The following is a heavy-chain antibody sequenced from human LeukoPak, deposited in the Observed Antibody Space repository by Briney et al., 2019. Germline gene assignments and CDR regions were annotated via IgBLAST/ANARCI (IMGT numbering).Heavy chain of an antibody. Sequence: GGSLRLSCAASGFTVRDNYMSWVRQAPGKGLEWIAYLSSSGSAFSYADSVKGRFTIARDNAKNSVYLEMNSLRADDTAVYYCARSARLMKGVVEVTALDDWGQGTLVTVSS. CDR3: ARSARLMKGVVEVTALDD. CDR2: LSSSGSAF. V-gene: IGHV3-11*04. CDR1: GFTVRDNY. D-gene: IGHD3-3*01. J-gene: IGHJ4*02.